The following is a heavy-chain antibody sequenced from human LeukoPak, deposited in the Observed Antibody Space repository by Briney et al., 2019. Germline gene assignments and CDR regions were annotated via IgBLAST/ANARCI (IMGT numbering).Heavy chain of an antibody. CDR3: AAWDCSSTSCYDY. V-gene: IGHV3-9*03. CDR1: GFTFDDYA. J-gene: IGHJ4*02. Sequence: PGGSLRLSCAASGFTFDDYAMHWVRQAPGKGLEWASGVSWNSGSIGYADSVKGRFTISRDNAKNSLYLQMNSLRAEDMALYYCAAWDCSSTSCYDYWGQGTLVTVSS. D-gene: IGHD2-2*01. CDR2: VSWNSGSI.